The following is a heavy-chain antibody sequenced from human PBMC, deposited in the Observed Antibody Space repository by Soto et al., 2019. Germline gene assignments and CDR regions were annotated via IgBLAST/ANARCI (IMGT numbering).Heavy chain of an antibody. J-gene: IGHJ4*02. CDR1: GYTFTNYG. D-gene: IGHD6-13*01. Sequence: ASVKVSCKASGYTFTNYGINWVRQAPGQGLEWMGWINTYNGNTNFAQRLQGRVTMTTEASTTTAYMELRSLRSDDTAVYYCARGSSPVDFGYWGQGTLVTVSS. V-gene: IGHV1-18*01. CDR3: ARGSSPVDFGY. CDR2: INTYNGNT.